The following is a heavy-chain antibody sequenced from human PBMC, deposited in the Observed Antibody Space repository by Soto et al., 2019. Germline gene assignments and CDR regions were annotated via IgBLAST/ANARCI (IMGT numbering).Heavy chain of an antibody. V-gene: IGHV3-23*01. CDR1: GFTFSSYA. D-gene: IGHD4-17*01. Sequence: PGGSLRLSCAASGFTFSSYAMSWVRQAPGKGLEWVSAISGSGGSTYYADSVKGRFTISRDNSKNTLYLQMNSLRAEDTAVYYCAKVKPDDYGDYVGLGPLNNDNYYYMDVWGKGTTVTVSS. CDR2: ISGSGGST. J-gene: IGHJ6*03. CDR3: AKVKPDDYGDYVGLGPLNNDNYYYMDV.